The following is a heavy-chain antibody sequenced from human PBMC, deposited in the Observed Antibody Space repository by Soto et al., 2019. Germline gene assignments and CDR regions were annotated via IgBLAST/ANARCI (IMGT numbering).Heavy chain of an antibody. Sequence: SETLSLTCAVSGGSISSGGYSWSWIRQPPGKGLEWIGYIYHSGSTYYNPSLKSRVTISVDRSKNQFSLKLSSVTAADTAVYYCARDRWLGYCSSTSCNAWFDPWGQGTLVTVSS. J-gene: IGHJ5*02. CDR3: ARDRWLGYCSSTSCNAWFDP. V-gene: IGHV4-30-2*01. CDR2: IYHSGST. D-gene: IGHD2-2*01. CDR1: GGSISSGGYS.